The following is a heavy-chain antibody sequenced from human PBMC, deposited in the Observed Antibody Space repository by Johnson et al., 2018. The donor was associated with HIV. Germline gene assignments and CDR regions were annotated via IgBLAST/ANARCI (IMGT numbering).Heavy chain of an antibody. CDR2: SKNKPNSYTT. V-gene: IGHV3-72*01. D-gene: IGHD2-21*01. Sequence: VQLVESGGGLVQPGGSLRLSCAASGFTFSDHYMDWVRQAPGKGLAWVGRSKNKPNSYTTEYAASVKGRFTISRDDSKNSLYLQMNSLKIEDTAVYYCARDGYSGGFDIWGQGTMVTVSP. CDR1: GFTFSDHY. CDR3: ARDGYSGGFDI. J-gene: IGHJ3*02.